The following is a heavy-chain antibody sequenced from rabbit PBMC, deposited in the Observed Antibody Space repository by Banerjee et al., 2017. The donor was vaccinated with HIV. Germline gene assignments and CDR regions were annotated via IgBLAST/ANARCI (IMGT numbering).Heavy chain of an antibody. Sequence: QSLEESGGDLVKPGASLTLTCTASGFSFSAYAISWVRQAPGKGLEWIAFLYPIYGATDYASWVNGRFTVSLDNAQNTVFLQMTSLTAADTATYFCARGLVAGVLDLWGPGTLVTVS. J-gene: IGHJ4*01. D-gene: IGHD3-3*01. CDR2: LYPIYGAT. CDR1: GFSFSAYA. V-gene: IGHV1S40*01. CDR3: ARGLVAGVLDL.